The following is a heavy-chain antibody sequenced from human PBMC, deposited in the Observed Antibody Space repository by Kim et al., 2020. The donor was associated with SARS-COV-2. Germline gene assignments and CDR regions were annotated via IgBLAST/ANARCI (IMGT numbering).Heavy chain of an antibody. CDR1: GYTFTSYG. CDR2: ISAYNGNT. J-gene: IGHJ6*02. Sequence: ASVKVSCKASGYTFTSYGISWVRQAPGQGLEWMGWISAYNGNTNYAQKLQGRVTMTTDTSTSTAYMELRRLRSDDTAVYYCARDPRRYFDQGINYYYGMDVWGQGTTVTVSS. V-gene: IGHV1-18*01. D-gene: IGHD3-9*01. CDR3: ARDPRRYFDQGINYYYGMDV.